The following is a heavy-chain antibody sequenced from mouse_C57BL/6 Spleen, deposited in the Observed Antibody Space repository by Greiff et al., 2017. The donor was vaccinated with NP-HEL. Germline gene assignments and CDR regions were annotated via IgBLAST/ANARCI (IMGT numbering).Heavy chain of an antibody. CDR1: GYSFTGYY. J-gene: IGHJ2*01. Sequence: VQLQQSGPELVKPGASVKISCKASGYSFTGYYMNWVKQSPEKSLEWIGEINPSTGGTTYKQKFKAKATLTVDKSSSTAYMQLKSLTSEDSAVYYGARSPQYYDSSYVYFDYWGQGTTLTVSS. CDR2: INPSTGGT. D-gene: IGHD1-1*01. CDR3: ARSPQYYDSSYVYFDY. V-gene: IGHV1-42*01.